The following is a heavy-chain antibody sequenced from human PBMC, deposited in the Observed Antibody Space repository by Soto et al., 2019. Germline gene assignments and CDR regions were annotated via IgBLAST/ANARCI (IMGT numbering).Heavy chain of an antibody. D-gene: IGHD4-17*01. J-gene: IGHJ4*02. CDR3: AHSSSRWPLGY. V-gene: IGHV2-5*02. Sequence: QITLKESGPTLVKPTQTLTLTCTFSGFSLSTSGVGVVWLRQPPGKALEWLALVYWDDDKRYSPSLKSRLTITPDTSKNQVVLTMNNMDHVETATYYCAHSSSRWPLGYWGQGALVTVSS. CDR2: VYWDDDK. CDR1: GFSLSTSGVG.